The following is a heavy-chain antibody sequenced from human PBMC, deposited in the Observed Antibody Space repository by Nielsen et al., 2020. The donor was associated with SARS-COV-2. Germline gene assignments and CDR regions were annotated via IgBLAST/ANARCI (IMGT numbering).Heavy chain of an antibody. CDR2: IKQDGSEK. CDR3: ARGFVAGENY. V-gene: IGHV3-7*01. D-gene: IGHD2-21*01. J-gene: IGHJ4*02. CDR1: GFTFSSYW. Sequence: GESLKISCAASGFTFSSYWMSWVRQAPGKGLEWVANIKQDGSEKYYVDSVKGRFTISRDNAKNSLYLQMNRLRAEDTAVYYCARGFVAGENYWGQGTLVTVSS.